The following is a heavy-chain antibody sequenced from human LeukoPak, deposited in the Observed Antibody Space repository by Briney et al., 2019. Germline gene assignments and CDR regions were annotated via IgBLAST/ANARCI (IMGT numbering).Heavy chain of an antibody. J-gene: IGHJ4*02. CDR2: INHSGST. CDR3: ARGPNYYDSSGHKLFDY. Sequence: SETLSLTCAIYGGSFSGYYWSWIRQPPVKGLEWIGEINHSGSTNYNPSLKSGVTISGDMSKNQFSLKLSSVTDEDTAVHYCARGPNYYDSSGHKLFDYWGQGTLVTVSS. CDR1: GGSFSGYY. V-gene: IGHV4-34*01. D-gene: IGHD3-22*01.